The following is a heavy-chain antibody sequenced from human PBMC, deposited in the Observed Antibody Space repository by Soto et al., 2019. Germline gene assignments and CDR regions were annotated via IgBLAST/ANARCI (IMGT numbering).Heavy chain of an antibody. J-gene: IGHJ4*02. D-gene: IGHD6-6*01. CDR3: ARDLGYSSSFGLDY. Sequence: QVQLVQSGAEVKKPGSSVKVSCKASGGTFSSYAISWVRQAPGQGLEWMGWINPNSGGTNYAQKFQGRVTMTRDTSISTAYMELSRLRSDDTAVYYCARDLGYSSSFGLDYWGQGTLVTVSS. CDR2: INPNSGGT. V-gene: IGHV1-2*02. CDR1: GGTFSSYA.